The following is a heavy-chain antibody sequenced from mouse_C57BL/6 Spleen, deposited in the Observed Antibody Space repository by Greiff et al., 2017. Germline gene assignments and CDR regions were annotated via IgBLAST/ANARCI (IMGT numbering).Heavy chain of an antibody. V-gene: IGHV2-5*01. Sequence: VKLVESGPGLVQPSQSLSITCTVSGFSLTSYGVHWVRQSPGQGLEWLGVIWRGGSTDYNAAFMSRLSITKDNSKSQVFFKMNSLQADDTAIYYCAKNWGYDVWYCDVWGTGTTVTVSS. CDR1: GFSLTSYG. CDR3: AKNWGYDVWYCDV. J-gene: IGHJ1*03. CDR2: IWRGGST. D-gene: IGHD2-2*01.